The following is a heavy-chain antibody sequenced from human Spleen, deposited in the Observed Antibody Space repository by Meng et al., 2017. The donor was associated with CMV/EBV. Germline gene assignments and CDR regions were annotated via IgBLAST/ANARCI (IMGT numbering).Heavy chain of an antibody. Sequence: SLKISCAASGFTFDDYSMHWVRQSPGKGLEWVSGISWNSGSIGYADSVKGRFTISRDNSKNTLYLQMNSLRAEDTAVYYCAKGGDFWSGPGDYWGQGTLVTVSS. V-gene: IGHV3-9*01. J-gene: IGHJ4*02. CDR2: ISWNSGSI. CDR3: AKGGDFWSGPGDY. CDR1: GFTFDDYS. D-gene: IGHD3-3*01.